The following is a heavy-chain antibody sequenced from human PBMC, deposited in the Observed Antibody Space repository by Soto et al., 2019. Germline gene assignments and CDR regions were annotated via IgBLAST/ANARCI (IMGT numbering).Heavy chain of an antibody. Sequence: TLSLTCTVSGGSISSYYWSWIRQPPGKGLEWIGYIYYSGTTTNYNPSLKSRATLSVDTSKNQFSLKLSSVTAADTAVYYCARLGGSYAVPHFDYWGQGTQVTVSS. J-gene: IGHJ4*02. CDR3: ARLGGSYAVPHFDY. D-gene: IGHD1-26*01. CDR1: GGSISSYY. V-gene: IGHV4-59*08. CDR2: IYYSGTTT.